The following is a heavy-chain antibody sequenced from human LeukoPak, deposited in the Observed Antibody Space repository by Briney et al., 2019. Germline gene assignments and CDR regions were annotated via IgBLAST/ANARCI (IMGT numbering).Heavy chain of an antibody. J-gene: IGHJ4*02. D-gene: IGHD2-15*01. CDR2: ISDSGGGT. CDR3: AKDYSATDY. CDR1: GFTFSSYA. Sequence: PGGSLRLSCAASGFTFSSYAMSWVRQAPGKGLEWVSAISDSGGGTYYADSVKGRLTISRDNSNNTLSLQMNSLKAEDTAGYYCAKDYSATDYWGQGTLVTVSS. V-gene: IGHV3-23*01.